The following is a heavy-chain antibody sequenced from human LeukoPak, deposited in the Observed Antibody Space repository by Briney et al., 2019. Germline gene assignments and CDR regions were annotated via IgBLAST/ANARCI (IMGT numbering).Heavy chain of an antibody. D-gene: IGHD6-19*01. CDR1: GGSISDTNYF. V-gene: IGHV4-39*07. CDR3: ARGWYNSAWFRFDY. Sequence: KASETLSLTRLVSGGSISDTNYFWGWTRQPPGKGLEWIGNIYYSGSTRYNPSLSSRLTISVDTSKNQFSLRLSSVTAADTAVYYCARGWYNSAWFRFDYWGQGTLVTVSS. CDR2: IYYSGST. J-gene: IGHJ4*02.